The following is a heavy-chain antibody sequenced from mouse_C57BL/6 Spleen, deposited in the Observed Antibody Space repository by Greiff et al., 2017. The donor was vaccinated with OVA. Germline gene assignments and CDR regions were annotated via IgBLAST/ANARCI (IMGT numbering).Heavy chain of an antibody. J-gene: IGHJ2*01. CDR3: ARGRENYFDY. V-gene: IGHV1-69*01. CDR2: IDPSDSYT. Sequence: VQLQQSGAELVMPGASVKLSCKASGYTFTSYWMHWVKQRPGQGLEWIGEIDPSDSYTNYNQKFKGKSTLTVDKSSSTAYMQLSSLTSEDSAVYYCARGRENYFDYWGQGTTLTVSS. CDR1: GYTFTSYW.